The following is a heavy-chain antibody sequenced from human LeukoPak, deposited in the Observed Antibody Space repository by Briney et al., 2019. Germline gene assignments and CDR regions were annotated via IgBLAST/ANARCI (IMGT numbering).Heavy chain of an antibody. CDR1: GGSFSGYY. CDR3: ARGRGYCSSTSCYAGLDY. D-gene: IGHD2-2*01. Sequence: PSETLSLTCAVYGGSFSGYYWSWIRQPPGKGLEWIGEINHSGSTNYNPSLKSRVTILVDTSKNQFSLKLSSVTAADTAVYYCARGRGYCSSTSCYAGLDYWGQGTLVTVSS. CDR2: INHSGST. V-gene: IGHV4-34*01. J-gene: IGHJ4*02.